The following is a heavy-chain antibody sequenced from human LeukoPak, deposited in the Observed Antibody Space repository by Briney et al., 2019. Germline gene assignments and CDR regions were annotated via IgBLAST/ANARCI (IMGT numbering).Heavy chain of an antibody. CDR2: ISGENGNT. CDR1: GYSFTNYG. CDR3: ARWGVHGTTTYCFDY. D-gene: IGHD1-1*01. V-gene: IGHV1-18*04. Sequence: PGASVKVSCRTSGYSFTNYGVSWVRQAPGQGPEWMGWISGENGNTNFAQKFQARLTMTTNTSRGTAYMELRSLRSDDTAVYYCARWGVHGTTTYCFDYWGQGSLVTVSS. J-gene: IGHJ4*02.